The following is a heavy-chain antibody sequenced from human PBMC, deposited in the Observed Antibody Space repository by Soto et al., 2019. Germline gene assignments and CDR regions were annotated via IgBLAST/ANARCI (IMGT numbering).Heavy chain of an antibody. Sequence: QVQLVESGGGVVQPGRSLRLSCAASGFTFSSYGMHWVRQAPGKGLEWVAVISYDGSNKYYADSVKGRFTISRDNSKNTLYLQMNSLRAEDTAVYYCAKGRRSHRGLQGPFDDWGQGTLVTVSS. CDR3: AKGRRSHRGLQGPFDD. CDR2: ISYDGSNK. D-gene: IGHD2-15*01. V-gene: IGHV3-30*18. J-gene: IGHJ4*02. CDR1: GFTFSSYG.